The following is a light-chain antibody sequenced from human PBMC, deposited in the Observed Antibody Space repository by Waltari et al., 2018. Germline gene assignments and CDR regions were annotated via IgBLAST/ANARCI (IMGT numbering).Light chain of an antibody. J-gene: IGLJ3*02. CDR3: QTGGHGTWV. CDR2: VNSDGSH. Sequence: QLVLTQSPSASASLGASVKLTCTLSSGHSSNVIAWLQQQPEKVPRYLMKVNSDGSHSKGDKIPDRFSGSTSGAERYLTISSVQPEDEADYYCQTGGHGTWVFGGGTKLTVL. CDR1: SGHSSNV. V-gene: IGLV4-69*01.